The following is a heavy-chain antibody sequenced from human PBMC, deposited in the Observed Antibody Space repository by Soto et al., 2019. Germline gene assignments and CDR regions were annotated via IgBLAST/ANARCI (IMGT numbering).Heavy chain of an antibody. V-gene: IGHV4-59*02. CDR3: TRHAIIPKLQYGMDV. CDR2: IFYRGTT. J-gene: IGHJ6*02. Sequence: SETLSLTCTVSGGSVSGYYWSWIRQPPGKGLEWLGYIFYRGTTLYNPSVQSRVTVSVDTSKNQFSLELSSVTAADTAVYYCTRHAIIPKLQYGMDVWGQGTTVTVSS. D-gene: IGHD1-1*01. CDR1: GGSVSGYY.